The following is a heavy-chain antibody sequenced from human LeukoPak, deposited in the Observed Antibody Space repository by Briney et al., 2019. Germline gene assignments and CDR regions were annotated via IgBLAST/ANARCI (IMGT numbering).Heavy chain of an antibody. CDR3: ARDYPGIAAPYYYYYGMDV. Sequence: ASVKVSCKASGGTFSSYAISWVRQAPGQGLEWMGGIIPIFGTANYAQKFQGRVTITADESTSTAYMELSSLRSEDTAVYYCARDYPGIAAPYYYYYGMDVWGQGTTVTVSS. CDR1: GGTFSSYA. CDR2: IIPIFGTA. D-gene: IGHD6-13*01. J-gene: IGHJ6*02. V-gene: IGHV1-69*13.